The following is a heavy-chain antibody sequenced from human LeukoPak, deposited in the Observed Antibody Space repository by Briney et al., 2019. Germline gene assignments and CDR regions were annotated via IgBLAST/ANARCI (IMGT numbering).Heavy chain of an antibody. Sequence: GGSLRLSCAASGFTVSSNYMSWVRQAPGKGLEWVSVIYSGGSTYYADSVKGRFTISRDNSKNTLYLQMNSLRAEDTAVYYCARGLYYYDSSAYAFDYWGQGTLVTVSS. CDR1: GFTVSSNY. D-gene: IGHD3-22*01. V-gene: IGHV3-53*01. CDR3: ARGLYYYDSSAYAFDY. J-gene: IGHJ4*02. CDR2: IYSGGST.